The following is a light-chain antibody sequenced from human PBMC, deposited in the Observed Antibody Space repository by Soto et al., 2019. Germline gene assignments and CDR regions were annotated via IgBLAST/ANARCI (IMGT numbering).Light chain of an antibody. CDR1: QAINTY. J-gene: IGKJ1*01. V-gene: IGKV1-39*01. CDR2: AAS. CDR3: QHSFSTPRT. Sequence: DIQMTQSPSSLSASVGDRVTISCRASQAINTYVNWYLQKPGKAPKLLIYAASSLHSGVPSRFSGSGSGTYFTLTISSLQPEDFATYYCQHSFSTPRTFGQGTKVEIK.